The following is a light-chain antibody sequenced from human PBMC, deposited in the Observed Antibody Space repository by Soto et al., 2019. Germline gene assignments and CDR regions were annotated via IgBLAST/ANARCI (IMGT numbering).Light chain of an antibody. CDR2: DVS. J-gene: IGLJ1*01. Sequence: QSALTQPASVSGSHGQSITISCTGTSSDGGGYNYVSWYQQHPGKAPKLMIYDVSNRPSGVSNRFSGSKSGNTASLTISGLQAEDEADYYCSSYTSSSTYVFGTGTKLTV. CDR3: SSYTSSSTYV. V-gene: IGLV2-14*01. CDR1: SSDGGGYNY.